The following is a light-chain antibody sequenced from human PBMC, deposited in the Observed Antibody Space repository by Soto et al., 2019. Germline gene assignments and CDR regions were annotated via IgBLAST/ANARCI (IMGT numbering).Light chain of an antibody. J-gene: IGLJ1*01. Sequence: QSVLTQPPSVSGAPGQRVTISCTGSSSNIGAGYDVHWYQQLPGTAPKLLINGNSNRPSGVPDRFSGSKSGTSAYLAITGLQAEDEADYYCQSYDSSLSRSVFGTGTQLTAL. V-gene: IGLV1-40*01. CDR2: GNS. CDR3: QSYDSSLSRSV. CDR1: SSNIGAGYD.